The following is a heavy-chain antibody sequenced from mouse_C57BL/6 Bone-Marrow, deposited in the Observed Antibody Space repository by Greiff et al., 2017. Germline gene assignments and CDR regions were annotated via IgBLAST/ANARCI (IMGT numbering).Heavy chain of an antibody. CDR1: GYTFTSYW. Sequence: QVQLQQPGAELVKPGASVKMSCKASGYTFTSYWITWVKQRPGQGLEWIGDIYPGSGSTNYTEKFKSKATLTVDTSSSTAYMQLSSLTSEDSAVYYCARWGYGSSEGYVDVWGRGTRVTVTA. CDR2: IYPGSGST. V-gene: IGHV1-55*01. CDR3: ARWGYGSSEGYVDV. D-gene: IGHD1-1*01. J-gene: IGHJ1*03.